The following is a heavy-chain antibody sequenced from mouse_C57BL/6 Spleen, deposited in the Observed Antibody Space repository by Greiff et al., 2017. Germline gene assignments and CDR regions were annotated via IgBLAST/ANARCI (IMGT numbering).Heavy chain of an antibody. CDR1: GYTFTSYW. J-gene: IGHJ4*01. Sequence: QVQLQQPGAELVMPGASVKLSCKASGYTFTSYWMHWVKQRPGQGLEWIGEIDPSDSYTKYNQKFKGKSTLTVDKSSSTAYMQLSSLTAEHSAVYYCARCGPYYAMDYWGQGTSVTVSS. CDR3: ARCGPYYAMDY. V-gene: IGHV1-69*01. CDR2: IDPSDSYT.